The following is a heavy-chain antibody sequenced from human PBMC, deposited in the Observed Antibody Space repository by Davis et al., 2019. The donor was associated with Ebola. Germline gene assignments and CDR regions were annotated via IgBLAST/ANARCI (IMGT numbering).Heavy chain of an antibody. CDR1: EFTFNKYA. CDR2: ISYDGSNE. J-gene: IGHJ3*02. CDR3: ARITVGPEMKYYDFWSGQLHDAFDI. D-gene: IGHD3-3*01. V-gene: IGHV3-30-3*01. Sequence: GGSLTLSCAASEFTFNKYAMHWVRQAPAKGLPWVAIISYDGSNEYYADSVKGRFTISRDNSKNTLYLQMNSLRAEDTAVYYCARITVGPEMKYYDFWSGQLHDAFDIWGQGTMVTVSS.